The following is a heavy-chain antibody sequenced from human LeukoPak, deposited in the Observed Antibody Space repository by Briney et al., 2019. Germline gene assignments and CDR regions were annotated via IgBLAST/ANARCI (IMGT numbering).Heavy chain of an antibody. CDR2: INHSGTT. J-gene: IGHJ4*02. V-gene: IGHV4-34*01. D-gene: IGHD3-16*02. CDR1: GGSFSGYY. Sequence: SETLSLTCAVCGGSFSGYYWSWIRQPPGKGLEWIGEINHSGTTNYNPSLKSRVTISVDTSKNQFSLKLSSVTAADTAVYYCARGRIHYYDYVWGSYRYAFFDYWGQGTLVTVSS. CDR3: ARGRIHYYDYVWGSYRYAFFDY.